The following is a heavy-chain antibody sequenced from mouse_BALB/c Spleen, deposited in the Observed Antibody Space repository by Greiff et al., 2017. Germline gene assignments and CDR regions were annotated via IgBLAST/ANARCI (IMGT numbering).Heavy chain of an antibody. J-gene: IGHJ2*01. V-gene: IGHV5-6*01. CDR2: ISSGGSYT. CDR1: GFTFSSYG. CDR3: ARSSGYPYYFDY. Sequence: VQLKESGGDLVKPGGSLKLSCAASGFTFSSYGMSWVRQTPDKRLEWVATISSGGSYTYYPDSVKGRFTISRDNAKNTLYLQMSSLKSEDTAMYYCARSSGYPYYFDYWGQGTTLTVSS. D-gene: IGHD3-1*01.